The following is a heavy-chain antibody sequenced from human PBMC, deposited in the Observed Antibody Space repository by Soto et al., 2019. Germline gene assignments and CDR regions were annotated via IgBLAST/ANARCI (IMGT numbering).Heavy chain of an antibody. D-gene: IGHD3-3*01. V-gene: IGHV4-59*01. J-gene: IGHJ5*02. CDR3: ARAITIFGVAPFDP. CDR2: IYYSGST. Sequence: SETLSVTCTVSDDSSSSYYWSWIRQPPGKGLEWIGYIYYSGSTNYNPSLKSRVTISVDTSKNQFSLKLSSVTAADTAVYYCARAITIFGVAPFDPWGQGTLVTVSS. CDR1: DDSSSSYY.